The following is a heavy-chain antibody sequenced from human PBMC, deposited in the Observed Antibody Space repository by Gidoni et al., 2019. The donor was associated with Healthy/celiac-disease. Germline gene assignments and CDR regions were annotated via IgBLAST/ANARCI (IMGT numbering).Heavy chain of an antibody. CDR3: AKDHSSSYINWFDP. Sequence: VQLLESGGGLVQPGGSLRLSCAASGFTFSSYAMSWVRQAPGTGLGWVSAIIGSGGRTYYADSVKGRFTISRDNSKNTLYLQMNSLRAEDTAVYYCAKDHSSSYINWFDPWGQGTLVTVSS. CDR2: IIGSGGRT. D-gene: IGHD6-13*01. V-gene: IGHV3-23*01. CDR1: GFTFSSYA. J-gene: IGHJ5*02.